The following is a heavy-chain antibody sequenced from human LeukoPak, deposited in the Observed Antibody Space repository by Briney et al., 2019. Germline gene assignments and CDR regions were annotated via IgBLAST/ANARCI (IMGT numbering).Heavy chain of an antibody. V-gene: IGHV1-2*02. J-gene: IGHJ4*02. CDR3: ARIAVAGISGGDY. D-gene: IGHD6-19*01. CDR1: GYSFADYY. CDR2: IKPNSGGT. Sequence: ASVKVSCKASGYSFADYYIHWVRQAPGQGLEWMGWIKPNSGGTRSAQKFQGRVTMTRDTSISTAYMELSSLRSDDTAVYYCARIAVAGISGGDYWGQGTLVTVSS.